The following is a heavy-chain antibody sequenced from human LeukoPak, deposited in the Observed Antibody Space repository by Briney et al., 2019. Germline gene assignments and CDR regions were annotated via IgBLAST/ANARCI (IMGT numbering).Heavy chain of an antibody. J-gene: IGHJ4*02. Sequence: SETLSLTCTVSGGSISSGGYYWSWIRQHPGKGLEWIGYIYYSGSTYYNPSLKSRVTISADTSKNQFSLKLSSVTAADTAVYYCARHLRYCTNGVCYSGGFYFDYWGQGTLVTVSS. V-gene: IGHV4-31*03. CDR1: GGSISSGGYY. D-gene: IGHD2-8*01. CDR2: IYYSGST. CDR3: ARHLRYCTNGVCYSGGFYFDY.